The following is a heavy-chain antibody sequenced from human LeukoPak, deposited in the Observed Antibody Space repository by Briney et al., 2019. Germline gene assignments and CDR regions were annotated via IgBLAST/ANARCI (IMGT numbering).Heavy chain of an antibody. D-gene: IGHD2-2*01. J-gene: IGHJ5*02. V-gene: IGHV1-69*01. CDR1: GGTFSSYA. CDR2: IIPIFGTA. CDR3: AGDPIVVVPAAMEAQVYP. Sequence: ASVKVSCKASGGTFSSYAISWVRQAPGQGLEWMGGIIPIFGTANYAQKFQGRVTITADESTSTAYMELSSLRSEDTAVYYCAGDPIVVVPAAMEAQVYPWGQGTLVTVSS.